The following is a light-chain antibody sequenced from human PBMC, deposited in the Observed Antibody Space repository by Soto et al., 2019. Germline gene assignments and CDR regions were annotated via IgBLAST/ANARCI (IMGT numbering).Light chain of an antibody. Sequence: DIQMTQSPSTLSSSLGDRVTISCRASQSISSWLAWYQQKPGKAPKLLIYDASSMESGVPSRFSGSGSGTEFTITISSLQADDFATYYYQHYNSYPYTFGQGTKLEIK. V-gene: IGKV1-5*01. J-gene: IGKJ2*01. CDR1: QSISSW. CDR2: DAS. CDR3: QHYNSYPYT.